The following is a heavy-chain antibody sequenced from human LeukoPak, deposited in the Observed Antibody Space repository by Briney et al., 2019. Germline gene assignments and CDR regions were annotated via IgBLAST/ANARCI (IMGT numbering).Heavy chain of an antibody. D-gene: IGHD2-21*02. CDR3: ARVGAYCGGDCYPDPHDAFDI. J-gene: IGHJ3*02. CDR1: GFTFNSYS. Sequence: GGSLRLSCAASGFTFNSYSMNWVRQAPGKGLEWVSSISSSSSYIYYADSVKGRFTISRDNAKNSLYLQMNSLRAEDTAVYYCARVGAYCGGDCYPDPHDAFDIWGQGTMVTVSS. V-gene: IGHV3-21*01. CDR2: ISSSSSYI.